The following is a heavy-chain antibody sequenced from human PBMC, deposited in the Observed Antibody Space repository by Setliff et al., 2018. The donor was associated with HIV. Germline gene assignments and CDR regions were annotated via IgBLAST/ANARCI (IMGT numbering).Heavy chain of an antibody. D-gene: IGHD2-15*01. J-gene: IGHJ4*02. CDR2: VYHSGTT. CDR1: GDSISRYY. V-gene: IGHV4-59*03. Sequence: PLETLSLTCSVSGDSISRYYWSWIRQSPARGLEWIGYVYHSGTTNFNPSLKSRVTMSLDTSRSQLSLNLRSVTAADTGVYYCARVALLNDHILTAPEYVDIWGQGTQGTVSS. CDR3: ARVALLNDHILTAPEYVDI.